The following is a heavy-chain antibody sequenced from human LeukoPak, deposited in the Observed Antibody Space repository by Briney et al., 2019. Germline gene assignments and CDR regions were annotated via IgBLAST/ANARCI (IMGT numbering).Heavy chain of an antibody. V-gene: IGHV4-59*01. CDR3: ARGVVPLTLVY. Sequence: PSETLSLTCTVSGASISSYYWSWIRQPPGKGLEWIGYIYYSGSTNYNPSLKSRVTISVDTSKNQFSLKLSSVTAADTAVYYCARGVVPLTLVYWGQGTLVTVSS. J-gene: IGHJ4*02. CDR2: IYYSGST. CDR1: GASISSYY. D-gene: IGHD1-14*01.